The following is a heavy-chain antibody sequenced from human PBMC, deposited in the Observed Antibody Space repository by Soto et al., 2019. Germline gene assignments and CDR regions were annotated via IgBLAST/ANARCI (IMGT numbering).Heavy chain of an antibody. CDR3: ARGRFGVDDSSGYYYGRPPWFRH. J-gene: IGHJ1*01. Sequence: SETLSLTCAVYGGSFSGYYWSWIRQPPGKGLEWIGEINHSGSTNYNPSLKSRVTISVDTSKNQFSLKLSSVTAADTAVYYCARGRFGVDDSSGYYYGRPPWFRHWGQGTLVTVSS. V-gene: IGHV4-34*01. CDR2: INHSGST. CDR1: GGSFSGYY. D-gene: IGHD3-22*01.